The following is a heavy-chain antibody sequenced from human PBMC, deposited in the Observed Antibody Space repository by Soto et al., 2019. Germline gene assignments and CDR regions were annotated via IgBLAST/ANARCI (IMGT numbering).Heavy chain of an antibody. D-gene: IGHD2-2*01. CDR3: AATSGIVVVPAAPYYYYYMDV. Sequence: ASVKVSCKASGGTFSSYTISWVRQAPGQGLEWMGRIIPILGIANYAQKFQGRVTVTADKSTSTAYMELSSLRSEDTAVYYCAATSGIVVVPAAPYYYYYMDVWGKGTTVTVSS. CDR1: GGTFSSYT. J-gene: IGHJ6*03. V-gene: IGHV1-69*02. CDR2: IIPILGIA.